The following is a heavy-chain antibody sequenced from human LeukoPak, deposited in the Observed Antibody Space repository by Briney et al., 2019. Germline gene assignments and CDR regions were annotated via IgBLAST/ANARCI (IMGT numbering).Heavy chain of an antibody. CDR1: GYTFTDYY. V-gene: IGHV1-2*02. J-gene: IGHJ4*02. CDR3: ARGRSDYYLDS. CDR2: IYPDSGGT. D-gene: IGHD3-10*01. Sequence: ASVKVSCKASGYTFTDYYMHWVRQAPGHPLEWMGWIYPDSGGTNYAQKFQGRVTMTRDTSISTAYMGLSRLTSDDTAVYYCARGRSDYYLDSWGQGTLVTVSS.